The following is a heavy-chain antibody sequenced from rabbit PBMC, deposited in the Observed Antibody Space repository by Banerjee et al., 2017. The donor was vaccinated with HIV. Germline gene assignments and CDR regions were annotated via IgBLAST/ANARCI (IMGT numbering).Heavy chain of an antibody. Sequence: QLKESGGGLVQPGGSLKLSCKASGFDFSSYYMSWVRQAPGKGLEWIGTIYAGNGRPYYASWVNGRFTVSSDSAQNTVDLQMNSLTVADTATYFCARGSSGYYGTNLWGQGTLVTVS. CDR3: ARGSSGYYGTNL. CDR2: IYAGNGRP. D-gene: IGHD1-1*01. J-gene: IGHJ4*01. CDR1: GFDFSSYY. V-gene: IGHV1S7*01.